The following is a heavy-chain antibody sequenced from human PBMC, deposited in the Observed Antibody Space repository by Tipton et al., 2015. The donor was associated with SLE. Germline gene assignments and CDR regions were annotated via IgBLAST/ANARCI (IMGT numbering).Heavy chain of an antibody. CDR3: VYGDWLGLDY. D-gene: IGHD4-17*01. V-gene: IGHV4-30-4*01. CDR2: IYYNGNT. Sequence: TLSLTCSVSGASITSDDYYWSWIRQSPGKGLEWIAYIYYNGNTYYNPSLKSRVTISVDTSKNQFSLKLSSVTAADTAVYYCVYGDWLGLDYWGQGTLVTVSS. CDR1: GASITSDDYY. J-gene: IGHJ4*02.